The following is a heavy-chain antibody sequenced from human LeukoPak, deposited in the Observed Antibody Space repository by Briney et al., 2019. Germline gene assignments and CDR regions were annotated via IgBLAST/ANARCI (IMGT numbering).Heavy chain of an antibody. J-gene: IGHJ6*03. D-gene: IGHD6-13*01. CDR3: ARIAAAGTATYYYMDV. CDR2: TYSGGST. Sequence: GSLRLSCAASGFTVSSNYMSWVRQAPGKGLEWVSITYSGGSTYYADSVKGRFTISRDSSKNTLYLRMNSLRADDTAVYYCARIAAAGTATYYYMDVWGKGTTVTVSS. CDR1: GFTVSSNY. V-gene: IGHV3-53*01.